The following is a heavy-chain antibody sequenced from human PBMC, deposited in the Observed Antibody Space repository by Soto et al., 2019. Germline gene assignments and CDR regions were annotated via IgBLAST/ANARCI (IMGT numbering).Heavy chain of an antibody. Sequence: ASVKVSCKASGYTFTSYAMHWVRQAPGQRLEWMGWINAGNGNTKYSQKFQGRVTITRDTSASTAYMELSSLRSEDTAVYYCARDLMDGSGSYYIQPKGPFDYWGQGTLVTVSS. CDR2: INAGNGNT. J-gene: IGHJ4*02. CDR1: GYTFTSYA. CDR3: ARDLMDGSGSYYIQPKGPFDY. V-gene: IGHV1-3*01. D-gene: IGHD3-10*01.